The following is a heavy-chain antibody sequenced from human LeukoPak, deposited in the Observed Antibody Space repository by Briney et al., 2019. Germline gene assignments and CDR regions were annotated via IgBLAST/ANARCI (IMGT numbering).Heavy chain of an antibody. CDR1: GGSISSYY. V-gene: IGHV4-4*07. J-gene: IGHJ6*03. CDR3: ARDLGYCSSTSCYYYYYYMDV. Sequence: SETLSLTCTVSGGSISSYYWSWIRQPAGKGLEWIGVTYTSGSTNYNPSLKSRVTMSVDTSKNQFSLKLSSVTAADTAVYYCARDLGYCSSTSCYYYYYYMDVWGKGTTVTVSS. D-gene: IGHD2-2*01. CDR2: TYTSGST.